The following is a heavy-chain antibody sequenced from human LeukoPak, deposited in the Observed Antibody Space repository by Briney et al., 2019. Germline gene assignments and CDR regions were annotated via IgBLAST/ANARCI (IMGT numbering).Heavy chain of an antibody. D-gene: IGHD3-22*01. Sequence: GGSLRLSCAASGFTFSSYGMHWVRQAQGKGLEWVAFMHYDGTNKYYADSVKGRFTISRDNSKNTLYLQMNSLRAEDTAVYYCAKRYYYDSSGYSEYFQHWGQGTLVTVSS. CDR3: AKRYYYDSSGYSEYFQH. J-gene: IGHJ1*01. V-gene: IGHV3-30*02. CDR2: MHYDGTNK. CDR1: GFTFSSYG.